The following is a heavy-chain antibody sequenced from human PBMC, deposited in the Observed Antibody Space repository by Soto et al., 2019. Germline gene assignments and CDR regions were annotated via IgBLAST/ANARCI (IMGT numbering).Heavy chain of an antibody. V-gene: IGHV4-31*03. CDR1: GGSISSGGYY. CDR3: ARDRKLGSGSSNYYYYGMDV. Sequence: KASETLSLTCTVSGGSISSGGYYWSWIRQHPGKGLEWIGYIYYSGSTYYNPSLKSRVTISVDTSKNQFSLKLSSVTAAGTAVYYCARDRKLGSGSSNYYYYGMDVWGQGTTVTVSS. J-gene: IGHJ6*02. D-gene: IGHD3-10*01. CDR2: IYYSGST.